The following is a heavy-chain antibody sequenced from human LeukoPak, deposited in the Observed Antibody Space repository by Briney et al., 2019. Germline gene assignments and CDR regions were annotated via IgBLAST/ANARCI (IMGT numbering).Heavy chain of an antibody. D-gene: IGHD3-22*01. CDR2: IYSSGIT. CDR3: ARGYYYDSSGYTGNWFDP. CDR1: GGSISSYH. J-gene: IGHJ5*02. V-gene: IGHV4-59*12. Sequence: SETLSLTCTVSGGSISSYHWGWIRQPPGKGLEWIGYIYSSGITKYNPSLKSRVTISVDTSKNQFSLKLSSVTAADTAVYYCARGYYYDSSGYTGNWFDPWGQGTLVTVSS.